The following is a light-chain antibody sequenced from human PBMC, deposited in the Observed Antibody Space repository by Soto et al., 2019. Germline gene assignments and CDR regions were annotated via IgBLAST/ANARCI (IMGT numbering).Light chain of an antibody. CDR2: GVS. V-gene: IGKV1-39*01. Sequence: DIQMTQSPSPLSASVGDRVTITCRASQSISTSLNWYQQKPGKAPKLLIYGVSSLQNGVPSRLSGSGSGTDFTLTISSLQPEDSATYYCQQNYRIPYTFGQGTKLEIK. CDR1: QSISTS. J-gene: IGKJ2*01. CDR3: QQNYRIPYT.